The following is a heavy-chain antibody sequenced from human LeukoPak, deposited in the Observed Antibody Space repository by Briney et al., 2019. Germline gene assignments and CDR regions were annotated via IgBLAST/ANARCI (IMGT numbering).Heavy chain of an antibody. J-gene: IGHJ5*01. D-gene: IGHD6-6*01. CDR3: AKKANIAARKDWVDP. V-gene: IGHV3-7*01. CDR2: IKQDGSEK. CDR1: GFTFSSYW. Sequence: GGSLRLSCAASGFTFSSYWMSWVRQAPGKGLEWVANIKQDGSEKYYVDSVKGRFTISRDNAKNSLYLQMNSLRAEDTAVYYCAKKANIAARKDWVDPWGQGTLVTVSS.